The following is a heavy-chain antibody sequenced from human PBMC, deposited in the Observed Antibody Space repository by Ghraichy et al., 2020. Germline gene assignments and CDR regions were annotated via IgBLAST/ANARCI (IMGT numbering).Heavy chain of an antibody. CDR1: GGSFNDYY. CDR3: ARGVNYDSRTYFPYYYMDV. J-gene: IGHJ6*03. CDR2: IFHSGVS. Sequence: SETLSLTCAVYGGSFNDYYWSWFRRPPGKGLEWIGEIFHSGVSNSNPSLKSRVTISVDTSKNQFSLKLSSVTAADTAVYYCARGVNYDSRTYFPYYYMDVWGKGTTVSVSS. V-gene: IGHV4-34*01. D-gene: IGHD3-22*01.